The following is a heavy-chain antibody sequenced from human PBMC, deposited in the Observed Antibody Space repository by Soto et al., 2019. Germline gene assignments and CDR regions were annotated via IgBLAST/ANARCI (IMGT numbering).Heavy chain of an antibody. CDR2: IYYSGST. Sequence: SETLSLTCTVSGGSISSYYLSWIRQPPGKGLEWIGYIYYSGSTNYNPSLKSRVTISVDTSKNQFSLRLSSVTAADTAVYYCARDFSSPYTGTYGAFDIWGQGTMVTVSS. D-gene: IGHD1-1*01. V-gene: IGHV4-59*01. CDR3: ARDFSSPYTGTYGAFDI. J-gene: IGHJ3*02. CDR1: GGSISSYY.